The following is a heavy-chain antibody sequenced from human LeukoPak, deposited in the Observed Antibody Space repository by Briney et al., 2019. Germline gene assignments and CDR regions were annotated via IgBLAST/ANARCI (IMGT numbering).Heavy chain of an antibody. D-gene: IGHD5-18*01. CDR1: GFAFSSYE. J-gene: IGHJ4*02. Sequence: KSGGSLILSCAASGFAFSSYEMNWVRQAPGKGPEWISYISGGRDTMYYADSVKGRFTSSRDNAKNSLFLQMNSLRAEDTAVYYCVRVGRIQYFDYWGQGTPVTVSS. CDR3: VRVGRIQYFDY. V-gene: IGHV3-48*03. CDR2: ISGGRDTM.